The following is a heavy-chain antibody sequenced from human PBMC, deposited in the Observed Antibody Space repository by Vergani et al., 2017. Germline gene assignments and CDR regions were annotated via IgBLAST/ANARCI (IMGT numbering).Heavy chain of an antibody. V-gene: IGHV3-9*02. J-gene: IGHJ3*02. D-gene: IGHD6-13*01. CDR2: ISWNSNSI. CDR3: ARGSSSYQREDGCDI. Sequence: EVQLEESGGGLVLPGRSLRLSCVASGFTSAGYAMHWVRQAPGKGLEWVSGISWNSNSIGYADSVKGRFTISRDNAKNSLYLQMNSLRAEDTAVYYCARGSSSYQREDGCDIWGQGTLVSVSS. CDR1: GFTSAGYA.